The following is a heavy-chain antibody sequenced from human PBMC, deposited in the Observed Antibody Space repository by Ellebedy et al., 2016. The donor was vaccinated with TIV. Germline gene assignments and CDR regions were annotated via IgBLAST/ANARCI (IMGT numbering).Heavy chain of an antibody. CDR2: ISYDGSNK. J-gene: IGHJ6*02. V-gene: IGHV3-30*03. Sequence: GESLKISCAASGFTFSSYGMHWVRQAPGKGLEWVAVISYDGSNKYYADSVKGRFTISRDNSKNTLYLQMNSLRAEDTAVYYCATVMVRGVSSPHYYGMDVWGQGTTVTVSS. D-gene: IGHD3-10*01. CDR1: GFTFSSYG. CDR3: ATVMVRGVSSPHYYGMDV.